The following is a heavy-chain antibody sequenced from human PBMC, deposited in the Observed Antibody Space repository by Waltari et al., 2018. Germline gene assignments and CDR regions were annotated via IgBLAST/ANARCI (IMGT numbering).Heavy chain of an antibody. CDR2: IYSGGST. CDR1: GFTVRSHS. J-gene: IGHJ4*02. CDR3: ARERAAAGTLGD. V-gene: IGHV3-53*01. Sequence: EVQLVESGGGLIQPGGSLRLSCADPGFTVRSHSMRWVRQGPGKGLEWVSVIYSGGSTYYADSVKGRFTISRDNSKNSLYLQMNSLRAEDTAVYYCARERAAAGTLGDWGQGTLVTVSS. D-gene: IGHD6-13*01.